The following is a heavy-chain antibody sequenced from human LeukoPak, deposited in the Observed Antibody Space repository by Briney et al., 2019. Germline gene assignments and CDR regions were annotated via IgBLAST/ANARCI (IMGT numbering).Heavy chain of an antibody. V-gene: IGHV1-18*01. CDR1: GYTFTSYG. CDR3: ARSPPRVAARPSRWFDP. Sequence: ASVKVSCKASGYTFTSYGISWVRQAPGQGLEWMGWISAYNGNTNYAQKLQGRVTMTTDTSTSTAYMELRSLRSDDTAVYYCARSPPRVAARPSRWFDPWGQGTLVTVSS. CDR2: ISAYNGNT. J-gene: IGHJ5*02. D-gene: IGHD6-6*01.